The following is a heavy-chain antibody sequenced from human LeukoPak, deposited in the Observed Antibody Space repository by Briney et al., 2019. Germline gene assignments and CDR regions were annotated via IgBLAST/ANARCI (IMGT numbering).Heavy chain of an antibody. CDR1: GFTFSSYA. J-gene: IGHJ3*02. Sequence: GGSLRLSCAASGFTFSSYAMHWVRQAPGKGLEGVADISYDGSNKYYADSVKGRFTISRDNSKNTLYLQMNSLRAEDTAVYYCARGFSGSPRPLAFDIWGQGTMVTVSS. CDR2: ISYDGSNK. V-gene: IGHV3-30-3*01. CDR3: ARGFSGSPRPLAFDI. D-gene: IGHD1-26*01.